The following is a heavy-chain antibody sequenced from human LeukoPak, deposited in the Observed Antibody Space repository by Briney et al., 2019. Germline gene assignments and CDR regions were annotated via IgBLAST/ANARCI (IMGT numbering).Heavy chain of an antibody. Sequence: SETLSLTCTVSGGSISGYYWNWIRQAAGKGLEWVGRIYSNGHIDHNASLKSRVAMSVDTSTNLFSLKLNSLIAADTAVYYCARERSESPGSGYDMDVWGRGTTVTVSS. CDR2: IYSNGHI. D-gene: IGHD1-14*01. J-gene: IGHJ6*03. V-gene: IGHV4-4*07. CDR1: GGSISGYY. CDR3: ARERSESPGSGYDMDV.